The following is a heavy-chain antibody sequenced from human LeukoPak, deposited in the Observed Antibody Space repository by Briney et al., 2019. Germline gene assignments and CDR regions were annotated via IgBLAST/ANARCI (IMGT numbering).Heavy chain of an antibody. J-gene: IGHJ3*02. CDR1: GGTFSSYA. V-gene: IGHV1-69*05. Sequence: ASVKVSCKASGGTFSSYAISWLRQAPGQWLEWMGRIIPIFGTANYAQKFQGRVTITTDESTSTAYMEPRSLRSEDTAVYYCARNKLPLGAFDIWAQGPMVTVSS. D-gene: IGHD1-7*01. CDR2: IIPIFGTA. CDR3: ARNKLPLGAFDI.